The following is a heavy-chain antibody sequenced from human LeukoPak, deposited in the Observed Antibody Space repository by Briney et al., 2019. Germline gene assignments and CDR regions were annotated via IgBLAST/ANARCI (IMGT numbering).Heavy chain of an antibody. D-gene: IGHD3-16*01. CDR2: IHYSGRA. CDR1: GGSISGYY. Sequence: SETLSLTCSVSGGSISGYYWTWVRQPPGKGLEWIGQIHYSGRADYNPSPKRRITMSVDTSRNQISLKLSSVTAADTASYYCVRFGVNYDMDVWGQGTTVTVFS. CDR3: VRFGVNYDMDV. V-gene: IGHV4-59*01. J-gene: IGHJ6*02.